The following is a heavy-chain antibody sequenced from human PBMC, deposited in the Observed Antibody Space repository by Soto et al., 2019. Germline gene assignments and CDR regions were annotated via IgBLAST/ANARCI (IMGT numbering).Heavy chain of an antibody. CDR2: ISYDGSNK. CDR3: ARDLKGIAVAGIDY. D-gene: IGHD6-19*01. CDR1: GFTFSSYA. Sequence: QVQLVESGGGVVQPGRSLRLSCAASGFTFSSYAMHWVRQAPGKGLEWVAVISYDGSNKYYADSVKGRFTISRDNSKNTLYLQMNSLRAEDTAVYYCARDLKGIAVAGIDYWGQGTLVTVSS. J-gene: IGHJ4*02. V-gene: IGHV3-30-3*01.